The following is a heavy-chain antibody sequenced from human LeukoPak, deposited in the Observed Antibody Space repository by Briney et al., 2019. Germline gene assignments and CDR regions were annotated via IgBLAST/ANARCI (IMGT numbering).Heavy chain of an antibody. CDR2: INPNSGGT. D-gene: IGHD4-17*01. CDR3: ARGSPYGDYDKSWFDP. Sequence: PWASVKVSCKASGYTFTGYYMHWVRQAPGQGLEWMGWINPNSGGTNYAQKFQGRVTTTRDTSISTAYMELSRLRSDDTAVYYCARGSPYGDYDKSWFDPWGQGTLVTVSS. V-gene: IGHV1-2*02. J-gene: IGHJ5*02. CDR1: GYTFTGYY.